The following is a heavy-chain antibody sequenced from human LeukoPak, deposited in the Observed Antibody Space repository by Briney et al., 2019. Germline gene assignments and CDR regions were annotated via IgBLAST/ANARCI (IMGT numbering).Heavy chain of an antibody. CDR1: GFTFSSYS. J-gene: IGHJ4*02. D-gene: IGHD5-18*01. CDR2: ISSSSSYI. Sequence: GGSLRLSCAASGFTFSSYSMNWVRQAPGKGLEWVSSISSSSSYIYYADSVKGRFTISRDNAKTSLYLQMNSLRAEDTAVYYCARDLSGVTGYTYGRGIDYWGQGTLVTVSS. CDR3: ARDLSGVTGYTYGRGIDY. V-gene: IGHV3-21*01.